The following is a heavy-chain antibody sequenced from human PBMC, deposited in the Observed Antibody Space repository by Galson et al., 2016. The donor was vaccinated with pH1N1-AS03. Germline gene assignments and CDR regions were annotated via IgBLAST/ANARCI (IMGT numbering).Heavy chain of an antibody. CDR1: GGSVSSYY. CDR2: IYYTGDI. CDR3: GRHLRNSYSMDV. V-gene: IGHV4-59*08. J-gene: IGHJ6*02. D-gene: IGHD2-21*01. Sequence: ETLSLTCTVSGGSVSSYYWTWIRQPPGKGLEWIGQIYYTGDIIYTPSLRSRVTISVDTSKNQLSLSLSSVTAADTAVYYCGRHLRNSYSMDVWGQGTTVTVSS.